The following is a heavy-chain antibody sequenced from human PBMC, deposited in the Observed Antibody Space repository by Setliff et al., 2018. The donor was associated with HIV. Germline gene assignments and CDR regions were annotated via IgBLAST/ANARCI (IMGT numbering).Heavy chain of an antibody. CDR1: GYTFTDYF. CDR3: ARDEPKNTEAAPGY. V-gene: IGHV1-2*02. CDR2: ISPDNGNT. J-gene: IGHJ4*02. D-gene: IGHD6-6*01. Sequence: GASVKVSCKSSGYTFTDYFIHWVRQAPGQGLEWMGWISPDNGNTRISQRFRGSVTMTRDRSINTAYMELSGLTSDDTAVYYCARDEPKNTEAAPGYWGQGTLVTVSS.